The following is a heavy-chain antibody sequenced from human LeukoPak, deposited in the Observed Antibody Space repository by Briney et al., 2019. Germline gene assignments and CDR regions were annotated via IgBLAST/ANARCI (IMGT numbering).Heavy chain of an antibody. CDR2: IYYSGST. D-gene: IGHD4-17*01. V-gene: IGHV4-59*08. J-gene: IGHJ4*02. CDR3: ARHDARSGNYGDSVDY. CDR1: GGSISSYY. Sequence: SETLSLTCTVSGGSISSYYWSWIRQPPGKGLEWIGYIYYSGSTNYNPSLKSRVTISVDTSKNQFSLKLSSVTAADTAVYYCARHDARSGNYGDSVDYWGQGTLVTVSS.